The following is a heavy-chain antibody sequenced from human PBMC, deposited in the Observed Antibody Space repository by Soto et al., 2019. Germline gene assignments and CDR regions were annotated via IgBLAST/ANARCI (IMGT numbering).Heavy chain of an antibody. Sequence: ASVKVSCKASGFTFTSSAVQWVRQARGQRLEWIGWIVVGSGNTNYAQKFQERVTITRDMSTSTAYMELSSLRSEDTAVYYCAADRSDFWSGYYVDGMDVWGQGTTVTVSS. CDR3: AADRSDFWSGYYVDGMDV. J-gene: IGHJ6*02. V-gene: IGHV1-58*01. CDR2: IVVGSGNT. CDR1: GFTFTSSA. D-gene: IGHD3-3*01.